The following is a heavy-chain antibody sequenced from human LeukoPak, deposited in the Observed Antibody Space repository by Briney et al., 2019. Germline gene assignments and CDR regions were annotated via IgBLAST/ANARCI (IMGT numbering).Heavy chain of an antibody. CDR3: ARDQMEVVPAAAAGYNWFDP. CDR1: GGSISSGSYY. V-gene: IGHV4-61*02. CDR2: IYTSGST. Sequence: SETLSLTCTVSGGSISSGSYYWSWIRQPAGKGLEWIGRIYTSGSTNYNPSLKSRVTMTVDTSKNQFSLKLSSVTAADTAVYYCARDQMEVVPAAAAGYNWFDPWGQGTLVTVSS. J-gene: IGHJ5*02. D-gene: IGHD2-2*01.